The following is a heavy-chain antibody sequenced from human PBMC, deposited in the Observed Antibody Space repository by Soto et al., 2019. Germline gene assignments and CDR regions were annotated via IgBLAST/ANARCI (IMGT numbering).Heavy chain of an antibody. CDR3: ARDPNIVDTRRDVYYYYGMDI. J-gene: IGHJ6*02. D-gene: IGHD5-12*01. Sequence: PGGSLRLSCAASGFGFNGYDMHWVRQAPGKNLEWVAAISTAGDTYYLGSVKGRFTISREDAKNSLSLQMNSLRAEDTAVYYCARDPNIVDTRRDVYYYYGMDIWGQGTTVTVSS. V-gene: IGHV3-13*01. CDR2: ISTAGDT. CDR1: GFGFNGYD.